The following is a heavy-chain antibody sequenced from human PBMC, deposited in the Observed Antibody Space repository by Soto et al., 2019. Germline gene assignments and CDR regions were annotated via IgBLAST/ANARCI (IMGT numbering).Heavy chain of an antibody. D-gene: IGHD2-21*01. CDR3: AGSLGLSCGGKCYWGGRGDY. CDR1: GGTFSSYA. Sequence: QVQLVQSGAEVKKPGSSVKVSCKASGGTFSSYAISWVRQAPGQGLEWMGGIIPIFGTANYAQKFQGRVTITADESTSTAYMELSSLRSEDTAVYYCAGSLGLSCGGKCYWGGRGDYWGQGTLVTVSS. J-gene: IGHJ4*02. V-gene: IGHV1-69*01. CDR2: IIPIFGTA.